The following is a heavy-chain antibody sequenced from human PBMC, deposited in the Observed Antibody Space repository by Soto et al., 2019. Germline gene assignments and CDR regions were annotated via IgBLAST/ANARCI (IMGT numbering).Heavy chain of an antibody. D-gene: IGHD2-21*02. Sequence: SETLSLTCTVSGGSIDSYYWTWIRQPPGKGLEWIGYVYYTGTTTYSPSLKSRVTISVDTSKNQFSLKLNSMTAADTAVYYCARGSTVLTVRAPSDLWGQGTLVTVSS. CDR1: GGSIDSYY. CDR3: ARGSTVLTVRAPSDL. J-gene: IGHJ4*01. V-gene: IGHV4-59*08. CDR2: VYYTGTT.